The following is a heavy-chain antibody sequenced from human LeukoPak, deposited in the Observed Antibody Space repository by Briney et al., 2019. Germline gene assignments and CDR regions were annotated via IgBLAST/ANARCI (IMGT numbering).Heavy chain of an antibody. Sequence: GASVKVSCKVSGYTLTELSMHWVRQAPGKGLEWMGGFDPEDGETIYAQKFQGRVTMTEDTSTDTAYMELSSLRSEDTAVYYCARAPYSSSWYPSYYYYYMDVWGKGTTVTVSS. CDR2: FDPEDGET. V-gene: IGHV1-24*01. CDR3: ARAPYSSSWYPSYYYYYMDV. CDR1: GYTLTELS. J-gene: IGHJ6*03. D-gene: IGHD6-13*01.